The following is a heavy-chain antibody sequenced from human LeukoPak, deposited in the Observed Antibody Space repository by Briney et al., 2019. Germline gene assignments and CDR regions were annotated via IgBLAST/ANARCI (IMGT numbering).Heavy chain of an antibody. D-gene: IGHD4-23*01. CDR3: ARSGVHYGGNSNDY. V-gene: IGHV3-23*01. CDR1: GFTFSSYA. J-gene: IGHJ4*02. CDR2: ISDSGGST. Sequence: QTGGSLRLSCVASGFTFSSYAMSWVRQAPGKGLEWVSSISDSGGSTYYADSVKGRFTISRDNSKNTLYLQMNSLRAEDTAVYYCARSGVHYGGNSNDYWGQGTLVTVSS.